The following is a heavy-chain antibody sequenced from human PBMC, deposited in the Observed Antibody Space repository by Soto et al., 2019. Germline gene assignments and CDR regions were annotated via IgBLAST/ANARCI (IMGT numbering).Heavy chain of an antibody. D-gene: IGHD2-21*01. J-gene: IGHJ4*02. CDR3: ARSLLQGDF. V-gene: IGHV1-46*01. CDR2: INPNGGST. CDR1: GYTFIHDY. Sequence: QVQLVQSGAEVKKPGASVKVSCKASGYTFIHDYIHWVRQAPGQGLEWIAIINPNGGSTNYAQKFRGRVTVTSDTSTTTVSMKLTSLGSDDTAVYFCARSLLQGDFWGQGTVVTVSS.